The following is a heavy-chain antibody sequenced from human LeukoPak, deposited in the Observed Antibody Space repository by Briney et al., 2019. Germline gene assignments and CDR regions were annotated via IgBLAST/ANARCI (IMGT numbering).Heavy chain of an antibody. V-gene: IGHV3-33*06. CDR2: IWYDGSNK. CDR1: GFTFSSYG. CDR3: AKDLYYDSSGPFDY. Sequence: GGSLRLSCAASGFTFSSYGMHWVRQAPGKGLEWVAVIWYDGSNKYYADSVKGRFTISRDNSKNMLYLQMNSLRAEDTAVYYCAKDLYYDSSGPFDYWGQGTLVTVSS. D-gene: IGHD3-22*01. J-gene: IGHJ4*02.